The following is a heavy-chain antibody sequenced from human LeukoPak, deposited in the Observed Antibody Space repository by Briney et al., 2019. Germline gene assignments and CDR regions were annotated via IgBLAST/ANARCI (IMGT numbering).Heavy chain of an antibody. J-gene: IGHJ4*02. Sequence: PGGSLRLSCAASGFTVSSNDMSWVRQAPGEGLEWVSVIYSGGSTYYADSVKSRFTISRDNSKKTLYLHMNSLRAEDTAVYYCARVDDSSGYYYVAYWGQGTLVTVSS. CDR2: IYSGGST. D-gene: IGHD3-22*01. CDR1: GFTVSSND. V-gene: IGHV3-53*01. CDR3: ARVDDSSGYYYVAY.